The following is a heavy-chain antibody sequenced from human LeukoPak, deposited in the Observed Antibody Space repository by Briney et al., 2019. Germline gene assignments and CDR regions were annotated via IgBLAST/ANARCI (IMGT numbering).Heavy chain of an antibody. CDR3: ARDYMHGYYGSGSYYY. J-gene: IGHJ4*02. CDR2: IYYTGNT. Sequence: SETLSLTCTVSGDSITGYYWGWIRQRPGKGLEWIGNIYYTGNTYYNSSLKSRVTISADTSKNQFSLKLTSVTAADTAVYYCARDYMHGYYGSGSYYYWGQGTLVTVSS. V-gene: IGHV4-39*07. D-gene: IGHD3-10*01. CDR1: GDSITGYY.